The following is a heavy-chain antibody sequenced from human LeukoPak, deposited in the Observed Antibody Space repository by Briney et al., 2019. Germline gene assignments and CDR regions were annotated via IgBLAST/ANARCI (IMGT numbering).Heavy chain of an antibody. CDR2: MSFDGSDQ. CDR3: ARSLIRPYFDY. Sequence: GGSLRLTCQVSGLTFRTYTMNWIRQAPGKGLEWVASMSFDGSDQFYADSVRGRFTISRDNSKNTLFLQMSGLRSDDTAVYYCARSLIRPYFDYWGQGTLVSVSS. J-gene: IGHJ4*02. D-gene: IGHD3-10*01. CDR1: GLTFRTYT. V-gene: IGHV3-30*04.